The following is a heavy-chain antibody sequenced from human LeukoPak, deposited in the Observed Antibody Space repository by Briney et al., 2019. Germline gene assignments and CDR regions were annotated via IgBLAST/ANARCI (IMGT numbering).Heavy chain of an antibody. V-gene: IGHV4-34*01. D-gene: IGHD4-23*01. CDR2: INHSGST. Sequence: PSETLSLTRAVCGGSFSGYYWSWIRQPPGKGLEWIGEINHSGSTNYNPSRKSRVTISVDTSKNQFSLKLSSVTAADTAVYYCARGGDYGGNSEAVDYWGQGTLVTVSS. J-gene: IGHJ4*02. CDR3: ARGGDYGGNSEAVDY. CDR1: GGSFSGYY.